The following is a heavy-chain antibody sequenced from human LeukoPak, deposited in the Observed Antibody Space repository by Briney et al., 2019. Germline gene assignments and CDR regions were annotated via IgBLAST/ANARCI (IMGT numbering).Heavy chain of an antibody. CDR2: NANT. V-gene: IGHV1-18*01. J-gene: IGHJ4*02. Sequence: NANTNYAQKFQGRVTMTTDTSTSTAYMELRSLRSDDTAVYYCARQAVAEDYWGQGTLVTVSS. D-gene: IGHD6-19*01. CDR3: ARQAVAEDY.